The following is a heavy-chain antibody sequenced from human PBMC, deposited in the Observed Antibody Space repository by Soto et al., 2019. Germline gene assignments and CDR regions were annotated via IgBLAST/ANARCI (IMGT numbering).Heavy chain of an antibody. J-gene: IGHJ3*02. CDR1: GGTFSSYT. Sequence: GASVKVSCKASGGTFSSYTISWVRQAPGQGLEWMGRIIPILGIANYAQKFQGRVTITADKSTSTAYMELSSLRSEDTAVYYCAKIQKPYAFDIVGQSTMVTVSS. CDR3: AKIQKPYAFDI. CDR2: IIPILGIA. V-gene: IGHV1-69*02.